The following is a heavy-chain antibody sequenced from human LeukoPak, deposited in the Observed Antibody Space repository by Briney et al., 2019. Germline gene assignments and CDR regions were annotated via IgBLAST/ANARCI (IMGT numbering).Heavy chain of an antibody. Sequence: GGSLRLSCAASGFTFSSYAMSWVRQAPGKGLEWVSAISGSGGSTYYADSVKGRFTISRDNSKNTLYLQMNSLRAEDTAVYYCAKDRSTLTIFGATFDYWVQGTLVTVSS. D-gene: IGHD3-3*01. CDR3: AKDRSTLTIFGATFDY. J-gene: IGHJ4*02. CDR1: GFTFSSYA. V-gene: IGHV3-23*01. CDR2: ISGSGGST.